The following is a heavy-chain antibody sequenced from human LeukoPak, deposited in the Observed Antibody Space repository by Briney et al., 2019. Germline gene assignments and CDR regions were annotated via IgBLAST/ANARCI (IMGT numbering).Heavy chain of an antibody. CDR1: GFTFSIYA. D-gene: IGHD1-7*01. V-gene: IGHV3-23*01. J-gene: IGHJ5*02. CDR3: ARDRHNWNYVNGNWFDP. CDR2: ISGSGGNT. Sequence: GGSLRLSCAASGFTFSIYAMSWVSQTPGKGLEWVSAISGSGGNTYYADSVKGRFTISRDNSKNTLYLQLNTLRAEDTAVYYCARDRHNWNYVNGNWFDPWGQGTLVTVSS.